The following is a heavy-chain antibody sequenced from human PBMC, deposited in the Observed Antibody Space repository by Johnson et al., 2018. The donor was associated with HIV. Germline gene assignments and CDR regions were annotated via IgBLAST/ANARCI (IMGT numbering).Heavy chain of an antibody. CDR3: ARVARVVVYAEDAFDI. CDR1: GFTVSSNY. J-gene: IGHJ3*02. Sequence: VQPGGSLRLSCAASGFTVSSNYMSWVRQAPGKGLEWVSVIYSGGSTYYADSVKGRFTISRDNSKNTLYLQMNSLRAEDTAVYYCARVARVVVYAEDAFDIWGQGTMVTVSS. D-gene: IGHD2-8*02. CDR2: IYSGGST. V-gene: IGHV3-66*02.